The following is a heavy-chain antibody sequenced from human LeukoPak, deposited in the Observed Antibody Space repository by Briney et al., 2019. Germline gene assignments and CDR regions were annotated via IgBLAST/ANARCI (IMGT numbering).Heavy chain of an antibody. CDR2: IYYSGST. V-gene: IGHV4-38-2*02. CDR1: GYSISSGYY. Sequence: PSETLSLTCTVSGYSISSGYYWGWIRQPPGKGLEWIGSIYYSGSTYYNPSLKSRVTISVDTSKNQFSLKLSSVTAADTAVYYCARHGRSAAAGQSNWFDPWGQGTLVTVSS. D-gene: IGHD6-13*01. CDR3: ARHGRSAAAGQSNWFDP. J-gene: IGHJ5*02.